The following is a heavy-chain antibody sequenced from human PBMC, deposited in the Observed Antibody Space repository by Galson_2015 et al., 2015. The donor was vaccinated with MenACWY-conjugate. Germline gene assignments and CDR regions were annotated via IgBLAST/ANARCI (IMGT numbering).Heavy chain of an antibody. V-gene: IGHV1-18*01. CDR2: INPYNGVT. CDR3: ARDYQLTN. CDR1: GYTFNSYT. Sequence: SVKVSCKAFGYTFNSYTINWVRQAPGQGLEWMGLINPYNGVTDYARKPQGRVTMTTDTSSSTVYMELTNLKFDDTAVYFCARDYQLTNWGQGTLVTVSS. D-gene: IGHD2-2*01. J-gene: IGHJ4*02.